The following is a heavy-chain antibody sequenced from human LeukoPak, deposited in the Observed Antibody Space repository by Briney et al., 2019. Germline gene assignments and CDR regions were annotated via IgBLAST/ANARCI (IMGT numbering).Heavy chain of an antibody. J-gene: IGHJ4*02. Sequence: PGGSLRLSCAASRFTFSSYVMSWVRQAPGKGLEWVAGITGSGVSTKNADSVKGRFTISRDNSKNTLYLQMNSLRAEDTAVYYCAKGTLFRQPTNFDYWGQGTLVTVSS. CDR1: RFTFSSYV. CDR2: ITGSGVST. V-gene: IGHV3-23*01. CDR3: AKGTLFRQPTNFDY. D-gene: IGHD1-14*01.